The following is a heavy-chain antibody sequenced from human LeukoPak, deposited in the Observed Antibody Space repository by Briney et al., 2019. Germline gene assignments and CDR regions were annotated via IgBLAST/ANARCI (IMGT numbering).Heavy chain of an antibody. D-gene: IGHD2-15*01. CDR2: IKQDGSEK. CDR3: ARYCSGGSCTYYYYGMDV. Sequence: GGSLRLSCAASGFTFSSYWMSWVSQAPGKGLEWVANIKQDGSEKYYVDSVKGRFTISRDNAKNSLYLQMNSLRAEDTAVYYCARYCSGGSCTYYYYGMDVWGKGTTVTVSS. V-gene: IGHV3-7*03. CDR1: GFTFSSYW. J-gene: IGHJ6*04.